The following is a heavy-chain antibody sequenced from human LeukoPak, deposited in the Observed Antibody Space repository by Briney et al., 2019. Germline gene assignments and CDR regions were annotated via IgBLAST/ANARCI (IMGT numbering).Heavy chain of an antibody. J-gene: IGHJ4*02. CDR1: GGSVSSGGYY. CDR2: IYYSGST. CDR3: ARGQWSLYYFDY. D-gene: IGHD6-19*01. Sequence: SETLSLTCTVSGGSVSSGGYYWSWIRQPPGKGLEWIGYIYYSGSTNYNPSLKSRVTISVDTSKNQFSLKLSSVTAADTAVYYCARGQWSLYYFDYWGQGTLVTVSS. V-gene: IGHV4-61*08.